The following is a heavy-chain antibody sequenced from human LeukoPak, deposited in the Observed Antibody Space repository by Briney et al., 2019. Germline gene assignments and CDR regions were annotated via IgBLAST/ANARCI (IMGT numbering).Heavy chain of an antibody. J-gene: IGHJ3*02. CDR3: ARRSGHYYDSSGYYHENAFDI. CDR2: IYSGGST. Sequence: PGGSLRLSCAASGFTVSSNYMSWVRQAPGKGLEWVSVIYSGGSTYYADSVKGRFTISRDNAKNSLYLQMISLRVEDTAVYYCARRSGHYYDSSGYYHENAFDIWGQGTMVTVSS. CDR1: GFTVSSNY. D-gene: IGHD3-22*01. V-gene: IGHV3-53*01.